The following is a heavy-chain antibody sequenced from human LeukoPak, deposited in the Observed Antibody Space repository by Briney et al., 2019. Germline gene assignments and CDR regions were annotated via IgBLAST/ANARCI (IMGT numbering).Heavy chain of an antibody. J-gene: IGHJ4*02. Sequence: PSETLSLTCTVSGGSISTYYWNWIRQPPGKGLEWIGYIYYSGTTNYNPSLKSRVSMSVDTSKNQFSLKLSSVTAADTAVYYCARPTNLGELSLLGYWGQGTLVTVSS. CDR3: ARPTNLGELSLLGY. CDR1: GGSISTYY. V-gene: IGHV4-59*01. D-gene: IGHD3-16*02. CDR2: IYYSGTT.